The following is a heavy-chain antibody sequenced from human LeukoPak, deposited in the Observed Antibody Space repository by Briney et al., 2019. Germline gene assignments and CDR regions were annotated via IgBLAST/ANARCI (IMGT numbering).Heavy chain of an antibody. CDR1: GFTFSSYA. Sequence: GGSLRLSCAASGFTFSSYAMSWVRQAPGKGLEWVSAISGSGGSTYYADSVKGRFTISRDNSKNTLYLQMNSLRAEDTAVYYRARVATINPIFDYWGQGTLVTVSS. D-gene: IGHD5-12*01. J-gene: IGHJ4*02. CDR2: ISGSGGST. CDR3: ARVATINPIFDY. V-gene: IGHV3-23*01.